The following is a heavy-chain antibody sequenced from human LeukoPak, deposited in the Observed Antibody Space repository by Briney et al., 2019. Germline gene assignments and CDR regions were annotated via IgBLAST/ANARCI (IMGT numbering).Heavy chain of an antibody. CDR2: ISAYNGNT. Sequence: ASVKVSCKASGYTFTSYGISWVRQAPGQGLEWMGWISAYNGNTNYAQKLQGRVTMTTDTSTSTAYMELSSLRSEDTAVYYCARGNDYVWESDAFDIWGQGTMVTVSS. J-gene: IGHJ3*02. CDR3: ARGNDYVWESDAFDI. CDR1: GYTFTSYG. V-gene: IGHV1-18*01. D-gene: IGHD3-16*01.